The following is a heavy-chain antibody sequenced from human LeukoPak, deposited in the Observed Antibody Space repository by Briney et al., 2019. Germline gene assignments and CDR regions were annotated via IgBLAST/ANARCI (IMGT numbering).Heavy chain of an antibody. CDR3: ARGYSGIAVAGHAFDI. CDR1: GGSFSGYY. CDR2: INHSGST. V-gene: IGHV4-34*01. D-gene: IGHD6-19*01. J-gene: IGHJ3*02. Sequence: PSETLSLTCAVYGGSFSGYYWSWIRQPPGKGLEWIGEINHSGSTNYNPSLKSRVTISVDTSKNQFSLKLSSVTAADTAVYYCARGYSGIAVAGHAFDIWGQGTMVTVSS.